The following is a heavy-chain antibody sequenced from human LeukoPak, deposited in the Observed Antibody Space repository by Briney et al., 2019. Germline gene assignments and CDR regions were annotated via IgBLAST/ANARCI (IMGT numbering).Heavy chain of an antibody. CDR3: ARVPDDYVWGSYRYSGYGMDV. Sequence: GRSLTLSCAPSGFTFNIYGVHGVRQAPGEAVVGGAVISYGGSNKYYADPVKATFTISRDNSKNTLYLQMNSLRAEDTAVYYCARVPDDYVWGSYRYSGYGMDVWSQGTTATASS. D-gene: IGHD3-16*02. CDR2: ISYGGSNK. V-gene: IGHV3-30*03. CDR1: GFTFNIYG. J-gene: IGHJ6*02.